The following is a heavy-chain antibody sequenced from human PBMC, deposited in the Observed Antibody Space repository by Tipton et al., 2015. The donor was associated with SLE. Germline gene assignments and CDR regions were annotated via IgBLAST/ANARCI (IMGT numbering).Heavy chain of an antibody. CDR1: GGSFSDHY. D-gene: IGHD6-6*01. J-gene: IGHJ5*02. CDR3: ARRGTYTSSSGGWFDP. Sequence: TLSLTCAVYGGSFSDHYWSWIRQPPGKGLEWIGEINYSGNINYNPSLKSRLIMSLATSKNKFPLNLSSVTAADTAIYYCARRGTYTSSSGGWFDPWGQGTLVTVSS. V-gene: IGHV4-34*01. CDR2: INYSGNI.